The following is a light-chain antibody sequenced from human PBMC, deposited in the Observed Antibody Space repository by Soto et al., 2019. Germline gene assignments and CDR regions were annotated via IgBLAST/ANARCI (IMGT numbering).Light chain of an antibody. V-gene: IGKV3-11*01. CDR3: QQYNNWPIT. Sequence: EIVLTPSPATLSLSPVERATLSCRASQSVSSYLAWYQQKPGQAPRLLIYDASNRATGIPARFSGSGSGTDFTLTISSLEPEDFAVYYCQQYNNWPITFGQGTRLEI. CDR2: DAS. J-gene: IGKJ5*01. CDR1: QSVSSY.